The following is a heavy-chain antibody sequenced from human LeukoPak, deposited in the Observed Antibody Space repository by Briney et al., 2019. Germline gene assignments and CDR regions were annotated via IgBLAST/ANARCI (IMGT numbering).Heavy chain of an antibody. V-gene: IGHV4-4*02. Sequence: SETLSLTCAVSGGSISSNNWWSWVRRPPGEGLEWIGEVFHSGSTNYNPSLKSRVTISVEKSKNQFSLKLSSVTAADTAVYFCVRNGYYCLDYWGQGTLVTVSS. CDR3: VRNGYYCLDY. CDR2: VFHSGST. J-gene: IGHJ4*02. CDR1: GGSISSNNW. D-gene: IGHD3-3*01.